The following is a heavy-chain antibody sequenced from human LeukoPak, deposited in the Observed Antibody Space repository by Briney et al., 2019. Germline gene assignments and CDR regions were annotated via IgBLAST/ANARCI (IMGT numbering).Heavy chain of an antibody. V-gene: IGHV1-2*02. D-gene: IGHD2-2*01. CDR1: GYTFTGYY. CDR2: INPNSGGT. J-gene: IGHJ4*02. Sequence: ASVKVSCKASGYTFTGYYMHWVRQAPGQGLEWMGWINPNSGGTNYAQKFQGRVTMTRDTSISTVYMELSRLRSDDTAVYYCASSQLPLIPSDYWGQGTLVTVSS. CDR3: ASSQLPLIPSDY.